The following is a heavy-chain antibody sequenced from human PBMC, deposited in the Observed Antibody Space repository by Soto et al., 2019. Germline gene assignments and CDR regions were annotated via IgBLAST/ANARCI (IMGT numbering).Heavy chain of an antibody. Sequence: PSETLSLTCTVSGGSISSSSYYWGWIRQPPGKGLEWIGTIYYSGSTYYNPSLKSRVTISVDTSKNQFSLKLSSVTAADTAVYYCARDTPIAVANDWGQGTLVTVSS. CDR2: IYYSGST. D-gene: IGHD6-19*01. J-gene: IGHJ4*02. V-gene: IGHV4-39*02. CDR3: ARDTPIAVAND. CDR1: GGSISSSSYY.